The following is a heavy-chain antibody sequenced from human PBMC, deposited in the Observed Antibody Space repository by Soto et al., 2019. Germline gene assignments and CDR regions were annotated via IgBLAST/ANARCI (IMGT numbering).Heavy chain of an antibody. Sequence: SETLSLTCTVSGGSISSYYWSWIRQPPGKGLEWIGYIYYSGSTNYNPSLKGRVTISVDTSKNQFSLKLSSVTAADTAVYYCARLGEEGYDDSSGYYAYFQHWGQGTLVTVSS. CDR2: IYYSGST. J-gene: IGHJ1*01. CDR1: GGSISSYY. D-gene: IGHD3-22*01. V-gene: IGHV4-59*01. CDR3: ARLGEEGYDDSSGYYAYFQH.